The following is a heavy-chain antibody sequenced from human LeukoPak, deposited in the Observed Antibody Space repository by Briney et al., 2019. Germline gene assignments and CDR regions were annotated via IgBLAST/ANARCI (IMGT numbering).Heavy chain of an antibody. D-gene: IGHD2-15*01. V-gene: IGHV3-53*01. CDR3: ARVDCSGGSCLGDAFDI. CDR2: IYSGGST. CDR1: GFTFSSYA. Sequence: GGSLRLSCAASGFTFSSYAMSWVRQAPGKGLEWVSVIYSGGSTYYADSVKGRFTISRDNSKNTLYLQMNSLRAEDTAVYYCARVDCSGGSCLGDAFDIWGQGTMVTVSS. J-gene: IGHJ3*02.